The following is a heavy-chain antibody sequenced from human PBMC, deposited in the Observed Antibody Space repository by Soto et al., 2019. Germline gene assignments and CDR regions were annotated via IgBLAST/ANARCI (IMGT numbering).Heavy chain of an antibody. CDR1: GFTFNTYP. J-gene: IGHJ4*02. Sequence: QVQLVESGGGVVQPGRSRRLSCAASGFTFNTYPMHWVRQAPGKGLEWVALISHDGSKKYYADSVKGRFTNSRDNSENTLYLQLNNLRAEDTAVYYCARWTYYYDSGGYRWGQGTLVTVSS. D-gene: IGHD3-22*01. CDR3: ARWTYYYDSGGYR. V-gene: IGHV3-30-3*01. CDR2: ISHDGSKK.